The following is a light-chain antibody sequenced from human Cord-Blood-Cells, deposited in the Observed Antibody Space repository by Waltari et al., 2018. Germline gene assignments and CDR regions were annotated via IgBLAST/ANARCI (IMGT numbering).Light chain of an antibody. J-gene: IGKJ2*03. CDR1: QSISSY. V-gene: IGKV1-39*01. CDR3: QQSYSTPYS. CDR2: AAS. Sequence: DIQMTQSPSSLSASVGDRVTITCRASQSISSYLNGYQQKPGKAPKLLIYAASSLQSGVPSRFSGSESGTDFTLTISSLQPEDFATYYCQQSYSTPYSFGQGTKLEIK.